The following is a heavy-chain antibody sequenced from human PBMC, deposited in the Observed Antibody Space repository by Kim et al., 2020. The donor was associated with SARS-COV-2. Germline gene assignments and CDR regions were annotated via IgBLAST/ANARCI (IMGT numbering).Heavy chain of an antibody. Sequence: AASVKGRFTISRDDSKNTAYLQMNSLKTEDTAVYYCTRRYCSGDSCYSDYWGQGTLVAVSS. CDR3: TRRYCSGDSCYSDY. J-gene: IGHJ4*02. D-gene: IGHD2-15*01. V-gene: IGHV3-73*01.